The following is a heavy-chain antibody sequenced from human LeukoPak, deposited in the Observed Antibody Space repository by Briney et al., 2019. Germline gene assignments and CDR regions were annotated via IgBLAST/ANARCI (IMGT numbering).Heavy chain of an antibody. D-gene: IGHD6-19*01. V-gene: IGHV3-30*19. CDR2: ISYDGSNK. CDR1: GFTFSSYG. J-gene: IGHJ6*02. Sequence: PGRSLRLSCAASGFTFSSYGMHWVRQAPGKGLEWVAVISYDGSNKYYADSVKGRFTISRDNSKNTLYLQMNSLRAEDTAVYYCARESGNGYSSGWYPYYYYGMDVWGQGTTVTVSS. CDR3: ARESGNGYSSGWYPYYYYGMDV.